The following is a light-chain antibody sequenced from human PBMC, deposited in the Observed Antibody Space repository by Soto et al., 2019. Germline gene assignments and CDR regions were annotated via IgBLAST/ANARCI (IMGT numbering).Light chain of an antibody. V-gene: IGKV3-20*01. CDR1: QSVSSSY. CDR2: CAP. Sequence: EKGLKQSAGTLSLYQGERATLSCRASQSVSSSYLAWYQQKPGQAPRLLIYCAPSGATGIPDRLSGSGSGIDFTLTISRLEPEDSEVYYCQQYGSSPPITFGQG. CDR3: QQYGSSPPIT. J-gene: IGKJ5*01.